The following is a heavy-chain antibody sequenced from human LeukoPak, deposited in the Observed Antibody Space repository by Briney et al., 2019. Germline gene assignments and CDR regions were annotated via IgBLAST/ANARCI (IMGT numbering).Heavy chain of an antibody. CDR3: ARGRGGNSGDS. Sequence: SGTLSLTCSVSGGSISSYYWSWIRQPPGKGLEWIGYSYYSGSTYYNPSLKSRVTISVDTSKNQFSLTLRPLTAADTAVYYCARGRGGNSGDSWGQGTLVTVSS. J-gene: IGHJ4*02. CDR1: GGSISSYY. CDR2: SYYSGST. D-gene: IGHD4-23*01. V-gene: IGHV4-59*12.